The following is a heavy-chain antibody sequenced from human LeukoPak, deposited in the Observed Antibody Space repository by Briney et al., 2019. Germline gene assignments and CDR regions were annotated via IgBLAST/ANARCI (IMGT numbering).Heavy chain of an antibody. V-gene: IGHV3-30-3*01. J-gene: IGHJ4*02. Sequence: GGSLRLSCAASRFTFNNYPMHWVRQAAGQGLEWVAVMSYDGNRKDYADSVKGRFTISRDNSKNTLYLQMNSLRVEDTAVYYCARAFGGARSSGDYWGQGTLVTVSS. CDR3: ARAFGGARSSGDY. CDR2: MSYDGNRK. D-gene: IGHD6-13*01. CDR1: RFTFNNYP.